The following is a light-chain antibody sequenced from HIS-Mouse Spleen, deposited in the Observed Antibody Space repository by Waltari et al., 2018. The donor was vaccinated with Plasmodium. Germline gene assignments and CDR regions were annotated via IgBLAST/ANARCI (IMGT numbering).Light chain of an antibody. CDR2: QDS. Sequence: SYELTQPPSVSVSPGQTASITCSGDTLGYNTACWYQQKPGQSPVLVIYQDSKRPSGIPERFSGSNSGNTATLTISGTQAMDEADYYCQAWDSSTVVFGGGTKLTVL. V-gene: IGLV3-1*01. CDR1: TLGYNT. J-gene: IGLJ2*01. CDR3: QAWDSSTVV.